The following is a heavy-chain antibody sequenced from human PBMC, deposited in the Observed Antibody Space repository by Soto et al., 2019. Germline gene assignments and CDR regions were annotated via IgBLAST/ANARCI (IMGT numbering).Heavy chain of an antibody. D-gene: IGHD6-19*01. Sequence: SETLSLTCTVSGGSISSYYWSWIRQPPGKGLEWIGYIYYSGSTNYNPSLKSRVTISVDTSKNQFSLKLSSVTAADTAVYYCARQSGWYVRDYYYYYMDVWGKGTTVTVSS. CDR2: IYYSGST. J-gene: IGHJ6*03. CDR3: ARQSGWYVRDYYYYYMDV. V-gene: IGHV4-59*08. CDR1: GGSISSYY.